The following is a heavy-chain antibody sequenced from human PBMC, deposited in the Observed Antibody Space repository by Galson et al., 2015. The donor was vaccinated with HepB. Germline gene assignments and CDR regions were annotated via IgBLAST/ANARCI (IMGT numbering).Heavy chain of an antibody. CDR2: IYYTGST. V-gene: IGHV4-59*08. D-gene: IGHD3-22*01. Sequence: LSLTCSVSGGSISSYFWSWIRQPPGKGLEWIGYIYYTGSTNYSPSLKSRVTISLDTSKSQFSLRLSSVTAADTAVYYCARGIDYFDNSGYYYPAFDFWGQGTMVTVSS. J-gene: IGHJ3*01. CDR3: ARGIDYFDNSGYYYPAFDF. CDR1: GGSISSYF.